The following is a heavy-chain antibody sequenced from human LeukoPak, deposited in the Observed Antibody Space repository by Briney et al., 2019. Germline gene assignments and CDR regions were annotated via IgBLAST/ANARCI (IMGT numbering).Heavy chain of an antibody. V-gene: IGHV3-23*01. CDR2: IGTHSTST. D-gene: IGHD1-26*01. CDR3: TRRVGGTPDY. Sequence: PGGSLRLSCAASGFTFSSYVMTWVRQAPGAGLEWVSAIGTHSTSTDYPDSVKGRFTISRDDSKNIVFLQMTSLRVEDTALYYCTRRVGGTPDYWGLGTLVTVSS. J-gene: IGHJ4*02. CDR1: GFTFSSYV.